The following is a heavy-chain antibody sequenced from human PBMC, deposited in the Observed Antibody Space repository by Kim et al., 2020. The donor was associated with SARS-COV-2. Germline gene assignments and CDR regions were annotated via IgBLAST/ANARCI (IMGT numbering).Heavy chain of an antibody. CDR1: GYTFTKYG. J-gene: IGHJ4*02. D-gene: IGHD3-22*01. CDR2: ISVFNGNT. V-gene: IGHV1-18*01. Sequence: ASVKVSCKASGYTFTKYGISWVRQAPGQGLEWMGWISVFNGNTNYAQNLQGRVTMTRDISTSTAYMELRSLRSDDTAMYYCARGGVSGYYLLQYWGQGTLVTVSS. CDR3: ARGGVSGYYLLQY.